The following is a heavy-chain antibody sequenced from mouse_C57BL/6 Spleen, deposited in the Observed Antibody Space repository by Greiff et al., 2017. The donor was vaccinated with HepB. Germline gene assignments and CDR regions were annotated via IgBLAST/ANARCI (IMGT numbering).Heavy chain of an antibody. CDR3: AKGPHYYGSSSYAMDY. J-gene: IGHJ4*01. CDR2: IYPRDGST. D-gene: IGHD1-1*01. CDR1: GYTFTSYD. V-gene: IGHV1-85*01. Sequence: QVQLQQSGPELVKPGASVKLSCKASGYTFTSYDINWVKQRPGQGLEWIGWIYPRDGSTKYNEKFKGKATLTVDTSSSTAYMELHSLTSEDSAVYFCAKGPHYYGSSSYAMDYWGQGTSVTVSS.